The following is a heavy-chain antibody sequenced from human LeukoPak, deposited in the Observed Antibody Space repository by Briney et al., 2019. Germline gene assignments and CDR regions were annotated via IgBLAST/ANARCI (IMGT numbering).Heavy chain of an antibody. J-gene: IGHJ4*02. Sequence: KSGGSLRLSCAASGFIFTDYWMNWVRQAPGKGLEWVAMIKYDGIDKKYLDSVKGRFTISRDNAKNSLYLEMNSLRAEDTAMYYCVRNRGWLQFDYWGQGTLVTVSS. V-gene: IGHV3-7*01. CDR3: VRNRGWLQFDY. CDR2: IKYDGIDK. D-gene: IGHD5-24*01. CDR1: GFIFTDYW.